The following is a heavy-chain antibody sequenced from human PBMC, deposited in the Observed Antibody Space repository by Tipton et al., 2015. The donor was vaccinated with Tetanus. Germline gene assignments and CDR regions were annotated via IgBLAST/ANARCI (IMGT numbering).Heavy chain of an antibody. Sequence: SLRLSCAASGFAFSSYTLNWVRQAPGKGLEWVSAISDVGSAGDSSTYYADSVKGRFTVSRDNSKNTLYLQMNSLGAEDTAVYYCAKELERPHSLIDYWGHGTLVSVSS. CDR1: GFAFSSYT. CDR2: ISDVGSAGDSST. CDR3: AKELERPHSLIDY. J-gene: IGHJ4*01. D-gene: IGHD3-3*01. V-gene: IGHV3-23*01.